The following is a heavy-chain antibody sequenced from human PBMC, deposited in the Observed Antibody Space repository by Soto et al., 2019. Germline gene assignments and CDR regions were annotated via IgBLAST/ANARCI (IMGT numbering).Heavy chain of an antibody. V-gene: IGHV1-69*01. Sequence: QVQLVQSGAEVKKPGSSVKVSCQASGGTFSSYAISWLRQAPGQGLEWMEGIIPIFGTAIYAQTIQGRGTITADEPTSTAYMEPSRMRSEDTAVYYCARRVHSWSFYYDYWCQGTMVTVSS. J-gene: IGHJ4*02. CDR1: GGTFSSYA. CDR2: IIPIFGTA. CDR3: ARRVHSWSFYYDY. D-gene: IGHD1-26*01.